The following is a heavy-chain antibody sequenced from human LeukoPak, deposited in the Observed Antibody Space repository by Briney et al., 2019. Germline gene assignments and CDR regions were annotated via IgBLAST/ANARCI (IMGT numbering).Heavy chain of an antibody. CDR2: VSAYNGNT. CDR3: ARELANSGSYSGGFDY. Sequence: ASVKVSCKASGYTFTSYGISWVRQAPGQGREWMGWVSAYNGNTNYAQKPQGRVTMTTDTSTSTAYMELSRLRSDDTAVYYCARELANSGSYSGGFDYWGQGTLVTVSS. CDR1: GYTFTSYG. J-gene: IGHJ4*02. V-gene: IGHV1-18*01. D-gene: IGHD1-26*01.